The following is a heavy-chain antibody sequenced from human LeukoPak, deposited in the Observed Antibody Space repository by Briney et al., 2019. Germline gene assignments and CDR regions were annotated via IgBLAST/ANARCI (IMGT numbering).Heavy chain of an antibody. CDR3: ARNGGNSDFDY. CDR2: IYHSGST. V-gene: IGHV4-39*07. CDR1: GGSISNSYYY. D-gene: IGHD4-23*01. Sequence: SETLSLTCTVSGGSISNSYYYWGWTRQPPGEALEWIGEIYHSGSTNYNPSLKSRVTMLLDKSKNQFSLKLSSVTAADTAVYYCARNGGNSDFDYWGQGTLVTVSS. J-gene: IGHJ4*02.